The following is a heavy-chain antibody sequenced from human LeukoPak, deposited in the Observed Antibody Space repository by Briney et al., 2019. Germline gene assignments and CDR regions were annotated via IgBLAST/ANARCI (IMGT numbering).Heavy chain of an antibody. J-gene: IGHJ3*02. CDR2: IYSSGST. CDR3: ARQWLGAFDI. V-gene: IGHV4-39*07. CDR1: GDSISSSTYY. Sequence: SETLSLTCTVSGDSISSSTYYWGWIRQPPGKGLEWIGSIYSSGSTYHNPSLKSRVTISVDTSKNQFSLKLSSVTAADTAVYYCARQWLGAFDIWGQGTMVTVSS. D-gene: IGHD6-19*01.